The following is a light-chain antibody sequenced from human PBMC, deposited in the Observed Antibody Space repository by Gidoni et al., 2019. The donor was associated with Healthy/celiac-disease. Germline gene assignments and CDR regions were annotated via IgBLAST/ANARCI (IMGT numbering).Light chain of an antibody. Sequence: EIVLTQSPGTRSLSQGERATLSCRASQSVSSSYLAWYQQKPGQAPRLLIYGESSMATGIPYRFSGSVSGTDFTLTISRLEPEDFAVYYCQQYGSSPPFTFXPXTKVDIK. CDR2: GES. J-gene: IGKJ3*01. CDR1: QSVSSSY. V-gene: IGKV3-20*01. CDR3: QQYGSSPPFT.